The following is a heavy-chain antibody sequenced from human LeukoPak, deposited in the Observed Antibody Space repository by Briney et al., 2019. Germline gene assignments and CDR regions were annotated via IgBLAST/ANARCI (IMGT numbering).Heavy chain of an antibody. Sequence: SETLSLTCTVSGGSISSYYWSWIRQPPGKGLEWIGYIYYSGSTNYNPSLESRVTISVDTSKNQFSLKLSSVTAADTAVYYCARGGGYDAFDIWGQGTMVTVSS. CDR1: GGSISSYY. CDR2: IYYSGST. J-gene: IGHJ3*02. CDR3: ARGGGYDAFDI. V-gene: IGHV4-59*01. D-gene: IGHD6-13*01.